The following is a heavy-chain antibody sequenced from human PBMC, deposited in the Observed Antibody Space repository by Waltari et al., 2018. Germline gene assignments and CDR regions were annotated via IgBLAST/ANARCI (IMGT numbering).Heavy chain of an antibody. Sequence: EVQLLDSGGGLVQTGGSRRLSCAAYGFTFTMFAMSWVRQVPRRGLEWVAGISSRGFDTFYADSVKGRFTVSGDNSKNMLFLEMNNLRADDTGVYYCAKDLGSTSVPYYFDYWGQGTKVTVSS. D-gene: IGHD3-16*01. CDR2: ISSRGFDT. CDR3: AKDLGSTSVPYYFDY. J-gene: IGHJ4*02. V-gene: IGHV3-23*01. CDR1: GFTFTMFA.